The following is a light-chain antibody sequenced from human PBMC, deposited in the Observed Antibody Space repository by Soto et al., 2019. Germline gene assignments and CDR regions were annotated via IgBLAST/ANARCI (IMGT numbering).Light chain of an antibody. J-gene: IGKJ1*01. V-gene: IGKV1-39*02. CDR2: GAS. Sequence: DGQLSLSPWWLSSSVGDRVTITCLTRRVSSSYLDWYQQRPGKAPRLLIYGASSMESGIPARFSGSGSGTDFTLTISRLEPEDFAAYYCQQYGSSPRTFGQGTIVDIK. CDR3: QQYGSSPRT. CDR1: RVSSSY.